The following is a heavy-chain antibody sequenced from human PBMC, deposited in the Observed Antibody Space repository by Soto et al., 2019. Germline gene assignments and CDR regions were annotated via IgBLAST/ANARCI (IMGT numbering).Heavy chain of an antibody. CDR2: IYYSGST. V-gene: IGHV4-31*03. J-gene: IGHJ5*02. CDR3: ARWWSGSRQGFDP. Sequence: QVQLQESGPGLVKPSQTLSLTCTVSGGSISSGDYYWSWIRQHPGKGLEWIGYIYYSGSTYYNPSXXXRXXIPGDPAKNQFSLKRSSVTAADAAVYYCARWWSGSRQGFDPWGQGTLVTVSS. D-gene: IGHD3-3*01. CDR1: GGSISSGDYY.